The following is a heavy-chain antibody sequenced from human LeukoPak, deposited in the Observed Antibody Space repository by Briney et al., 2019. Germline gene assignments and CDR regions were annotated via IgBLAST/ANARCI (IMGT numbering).Heavy chain of an antibody. J-gene: IGHJ4*02. CDR3: ATGVAAMDY. V-gene: IGHV3-7*01. CDR2: IKQDGSEK. CDR1: GFTFSSYA. Sequence: AGGSLRLSCAASGFTFSSYAMSWVRQAPGKGLEWVANIKQDGSEKYYVDSVKGRFTISRDNAKNSLYLQMNSLRAEDTAVYYCATGVAAMDYWGQGTLVTVSS. D-gene: IGHD2-2*01.